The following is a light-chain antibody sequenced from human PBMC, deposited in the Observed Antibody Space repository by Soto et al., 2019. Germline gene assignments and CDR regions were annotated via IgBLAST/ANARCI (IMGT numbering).Light chain of an antibody. CDR2: VAS. V-gene: IGKV1-39*01. CDR1: QGISSY. Sequence: DVQMTQSPSSLSASVGDSITITCRASQGISSYLNWYQVKPGKALKLLIYVASSLQSGVRSRFAGSGSGTDFTLTISSLQPEDFATYYCQQSYSIPYTFGQGTKIEIK. CDR3: QQSYSIPYT. J-gene: IGKJ2*01.